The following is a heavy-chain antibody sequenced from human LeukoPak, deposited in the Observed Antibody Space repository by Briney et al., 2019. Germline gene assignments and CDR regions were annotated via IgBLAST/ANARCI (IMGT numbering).Heavy chain of an antibody. Sequence: GASVKVSCKASGYTFTSYGISWVRQAPGQGLEWMGWISAYNGNTNYAQKLQGRVTMTTDTSTSTAYMELRSLRSDDTAVYYCARDTAMVKDYYYYYGMDVWGQGTTVTVSS. D-gene: IGHD5-18*01. CDR1: GYTFTSYG. CDR2: ISAYNGNT. J-gene: IGHJ6*02. CDR3: ARDTAMVKDYYYYYGMDV. V-gene: IGHV1-18*01.